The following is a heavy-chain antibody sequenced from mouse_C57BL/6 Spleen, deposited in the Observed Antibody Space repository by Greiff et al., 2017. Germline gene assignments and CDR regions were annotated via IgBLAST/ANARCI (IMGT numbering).Heavy chain of an antibody. Sequence: EVKLVESEGGLVQPGSSMKLSCTASGFTFSDYYMAWVRQVPEKGLEWVANINYDGSSTYYLDSLKSRFIISRDNAKNILDLQMSSLKSEDTATYYCARDKPYYGPYYAMDYWGQGTSVTVSS. CDR1: GFTFSDYY. J-gene: IGHJ4*01. V-gene: IGHV5-16*01. CDR2: INYDGSST. D-gene: IGHD2-10*01. CDR3: ARDKPYYGPYYAMDY.